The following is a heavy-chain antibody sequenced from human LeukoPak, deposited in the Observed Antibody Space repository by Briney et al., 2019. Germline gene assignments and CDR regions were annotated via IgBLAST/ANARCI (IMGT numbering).Heavy chain of an antibody. D-gene: IGHD5-24*01. CDR2: ISRSSRYI. V-gene: IGHV3-21*01. Sequence: SGGSLRLSCAASGFIFSDYGMNWVRQSPGKGLEWVSYISRSSRYIYYADSMKGRLTISRDNAKNSLYLQMDSLRAKDTALYYCAREGAGREGHNFDYWGQGTLVTVSS. CDR1: GFIFSDYG. CDR3: AREGAGREGHNFDY. J-gene: IGHJ4*02.